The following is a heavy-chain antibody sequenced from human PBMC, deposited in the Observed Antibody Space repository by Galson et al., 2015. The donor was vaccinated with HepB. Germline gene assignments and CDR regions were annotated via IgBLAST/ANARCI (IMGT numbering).Heavy chain of an antibody. Sequence: SLRLSCAASGFTFSSYGMHWVRQAPGKGLEWVAVISYDGSNKYYADSVKGRFTISRDNSKNTLYLQMNSLRAEDTAVYYCAKPAVGDFWSGYSRGLYYFDYWGQGTLVTVSS. D-gene: IGHD3-3*01. V-gene: IGHV3-30*18. CDR3: AKPAVGDFWSGYSRGLYYFDY. J-gene: IGHJ4*02. CDR1: GFTFSSYG. CDR2: ISYDGSNK.